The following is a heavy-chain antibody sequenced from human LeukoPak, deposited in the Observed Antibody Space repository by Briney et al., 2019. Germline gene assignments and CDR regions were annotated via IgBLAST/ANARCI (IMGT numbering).Heavy chain of an antibody. D-gene: IGHD2-15*01. CDR3: ATLCSGGSCFDRYYYYYMDV. V-gene: IGHV1-24*01. CDR1: GYTLTELS. Sequence: SVNVSCKVSGYTLTELSMHCVPQAPRKGLEGMGGFDPEDGETIYAQKFQGRVTMTEDASTDTAYMELSSLRSEDTAVYYCATLCSGGSCFDRYYYYYMDVWGKGTTVTVSS. J-gene: IGHJ6*03. CDR2: FDPEDGET.